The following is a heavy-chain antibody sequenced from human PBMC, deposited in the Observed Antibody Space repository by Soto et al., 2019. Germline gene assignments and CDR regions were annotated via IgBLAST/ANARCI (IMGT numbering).Heavy chain of an antibody. V-gene: IGHV3-21*06. CDR3: ARESEDLTSNFDD. Sequence: PGGSLRLSCAASGFTFTRYGMNWVRQAPGKGLEWVSSISSTTNYIYYGDSMKGRFTISRDNAKNSLYLEMNSLRAEDTAVYYCARESEDLTSNFDDWGQGTLVTISS. J-gene: IGHJ4*02. CDR2: ISSTTNYI. CDR1: GFTFTRYG.